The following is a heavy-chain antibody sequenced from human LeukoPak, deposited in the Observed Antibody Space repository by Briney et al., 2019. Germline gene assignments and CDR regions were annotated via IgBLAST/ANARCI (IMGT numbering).Heavy chain of an antibody. V-gene: IGHV1-69*10. CDR3: AGIPVFGVVLHQEPV. J-gene: IGHJ6*04. CDR1: GGTFSDYA. CDR2: FIPVLGTA. D-gene: IGHD3-16*01. Sequence: GASVKVSCKASGGTFSDYALNWVRQAPGQGLEWMGVFIPVLGTANSTQNFHDRVSITADISTHTVYMELSSLKSEDTAVYFCAGIPVFGVVLHQEPVWGNGTTVTVSS.